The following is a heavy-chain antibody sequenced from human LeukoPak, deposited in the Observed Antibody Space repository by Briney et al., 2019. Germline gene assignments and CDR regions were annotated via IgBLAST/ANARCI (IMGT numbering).Heavy chain of an antibody. CDR3: ARTLRGGGALDY. V-gene: IGHV3-7*03. J-gene: IGHJ4*02. CDR2: IKEDGSEK. D-gene: IGHD3-16*01. CDR1: GFTFSNYW. Sequence: LAGGSLRLSCAASGFTFSNYWLNWVRQAPGKGLEWVANIKEDGSEKYYVDSVKGRFTISRDNAKNSLFLQMNSLRAEDTAVYYRARTLRGGGALDYWGQGTLVTVSS.